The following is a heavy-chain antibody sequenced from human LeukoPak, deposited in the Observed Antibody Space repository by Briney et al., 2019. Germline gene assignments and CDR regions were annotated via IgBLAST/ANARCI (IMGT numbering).Heavy chain of an antibody. D-gene: IGHD3-3*01. CDR1: AFTFKNYA. CDR2: ISAGGSAT. V-gene: IGHV3-23*01. Sequence: PGGSLRLSCAAPAFTFKNYALSWVPQAPGEGLEWVSTISAGGSATNYADSVKGRYTISRDSSKNTLYLQMNGRRAEDTAIYYCVRGSGYYDYFEYWGQGTLVTVSS. J-gene: IGHJ4*02. CDR3: VRGSGYYDYFEY.